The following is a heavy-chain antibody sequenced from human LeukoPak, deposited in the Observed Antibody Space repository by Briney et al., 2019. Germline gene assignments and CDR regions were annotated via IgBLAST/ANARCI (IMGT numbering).Heavy chain of an antibody. Sequence: KPSETLLHTFSVHLGSLSCYYWSWIRQPPGKGLELIGAINQCGSTNYNPSLRSRVTISVDTSKNQFSLKPSSVTAADTAVYYCARALPVDSSSWYYFDYWGEGTLVTVSS. V-gene: IGHV4-34*01. CDR3: ARALPVDSSSWYYFDY. CDR2: INQCGST. CDR1: LGSLSCYY. D-gene: IGHD6-13*01. J-gene: IGHJ4*02.